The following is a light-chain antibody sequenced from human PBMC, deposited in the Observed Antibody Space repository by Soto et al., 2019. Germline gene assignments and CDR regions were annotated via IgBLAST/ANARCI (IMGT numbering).Light chain of an antibody. CDR2: DTS. V-gene: IGKV3-20*01. CDR3: LQYGSWYT. CDR1: QRISN. J-gene: IGKJ2*01. Sequence: ENVLTQSPGTLSVSPGERATLSCRASQRISNLAWYQQKPGQAPRLVIYDTSSRATGIPDRFSGSGSGTDFTLTISRLVPEDVAVYYCLQYGSWYTFGQGTKLEIK.